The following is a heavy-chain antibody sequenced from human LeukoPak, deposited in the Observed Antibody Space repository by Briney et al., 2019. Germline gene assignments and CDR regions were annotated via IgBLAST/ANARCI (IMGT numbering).Heavy chain of an antibody. CDR1: GFTFSSYW. J-gene: IGHJ4*02. Sequence: PGGSLRLSCAAPGFTFSSYWMSWVRQAPGKGLEWVANIKQDGSEKYYVDSVKGRFTISRDNAKNSLYLQMNSLRAEDTAVYYCARAEWTTYYYDSSGYMFDYWGQGTLVTVSS. CDR3: ARAEWTTYYYDSSGYMFDY. V-gene: IGHV3-7*01. D-gene: IGHD3-22*01. CDR2: IKQDGSEK.